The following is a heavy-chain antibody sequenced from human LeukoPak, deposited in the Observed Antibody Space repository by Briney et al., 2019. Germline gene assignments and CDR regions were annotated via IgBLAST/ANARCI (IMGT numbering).Heavy chain of an antibody. CDR3: ARGDSGSYLGIDY. Sequence: GGSLRLSCAASGFTFSSYWMSWVRQAPGKGLEWVANIKQDGSEKYYVDSVKGRFTISRDNAKNSLYLQMNSLRAEDTAVYYCARGDSGSYLGIDYWGQGTLVTVSS. J-gene: IGHJ4*02. V-gene: IGHV3-7*01. CDR1: GFTFSSYW. D-gene: IGHD1-26*01. CDR2: IKQDGSEK.